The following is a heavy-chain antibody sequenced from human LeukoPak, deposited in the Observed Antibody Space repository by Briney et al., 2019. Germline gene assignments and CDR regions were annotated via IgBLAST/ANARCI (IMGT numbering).Heavy chain of an antibody. CDR3: ARASPTLFRGYSGYLKYYYYGMDV. CDR1: GYTFTSYA. J-gene: IGHJ6*04. D-gene: IGHD5-12*01. CDR2: INVGNGNT. V-gene: IGHV1-3*01. Sequence: ASVKVSCKASGYTFTSYAMHWVRQAPEQRLEWMGWINVGNGNTKYSQKFQGRVTITRDTSASTAYMELSSLRSEDTAVYYCARASPTLFRGYSGYLKYYYYGMDVWGKGTTVTVSS.